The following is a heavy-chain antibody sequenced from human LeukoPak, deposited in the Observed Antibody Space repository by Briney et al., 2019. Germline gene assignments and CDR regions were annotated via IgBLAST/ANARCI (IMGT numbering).Heavy chain of an antibody. J-gene: IGHJ5*02. V-gene: IGHV1-2*02. Sequence: GASVKVSCKASGGTFSSYAISWVRQAPGQGLEWMGWINPNSGGTNYAQKFQGRVTMTRDTSISTAYMELSRLRSDDTAVYYCARDGAYCGGDCYFDPWGQGTLVTVSS. CDR2: INPNSGGT. CDR3: ARDGAYCGGDCYFDP. CDR1: GGTFSSYA. D-gene: IGHD2-21*02.